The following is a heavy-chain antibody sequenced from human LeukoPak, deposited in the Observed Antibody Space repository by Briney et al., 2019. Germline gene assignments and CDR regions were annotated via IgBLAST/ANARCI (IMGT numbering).Heavy chain of an antibody. D-gene: IGHD3-10*01. CDR1: GFTFSSYS. J-gene: IGHJ4*02. Sequence: KPGGSLRLSCAASGFTFSSYSMNWVRQAPGKGLEWVSSISSSSSYIYYADSVKGRFTISRDNAKNSLYLQMNSLRAEDTAVYYCARVRVTRNYYGSGNYYLHFDYWGQGTLVTVSS. CDR3: ARVRVTRNYYGSGNYYLHFDY. CDR2: ISSSSSYI. V-gene: IGHV3-21*01.